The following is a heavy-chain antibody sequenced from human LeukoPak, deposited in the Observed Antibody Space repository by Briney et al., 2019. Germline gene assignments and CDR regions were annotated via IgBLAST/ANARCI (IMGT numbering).Heavy chain of an antibody. CDR2: ISTHNANT. CDR3: ARSLAMADET. D-gene: IGHD6-19*01. J-gene: IGHJ1*01. Sequence: GASVKVSCKASGYTFTNYGISWLRQAPGQGLEWMGWISTHNANTYYTQKFQGRVTMTTDTTTSTGYMDLRSLTSDDTAVYYCARSLAMADETWGQGTLVTVSS. CDR1: GYTFTNYG. V-gene: IGHV1-18*01.